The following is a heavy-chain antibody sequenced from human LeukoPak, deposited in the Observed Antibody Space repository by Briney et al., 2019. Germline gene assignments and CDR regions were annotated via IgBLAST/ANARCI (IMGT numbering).Heavy chain of an antibody. CDR3: ARAGFGSGWHYFDY. CDR1: GDSISNFY. CDR2: VYSSGGT. D-gene: IGHD6-19*01. Sequence: PSETLSLTCTVSGDSISNFYWSWIRQPAEKGLEWIGRVYSSGGTNYNPSLKSRVSMSVDTSKNQYSLRLISVTAAGTAVYYCARAGFGSGWHYFDYWGRGILVSVSS. V-gene: IGHV4-4*07. J-gene: IGHJ4*01.